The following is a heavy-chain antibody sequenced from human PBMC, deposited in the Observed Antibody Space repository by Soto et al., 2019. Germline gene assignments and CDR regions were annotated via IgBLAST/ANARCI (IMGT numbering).Heavy chain of an antibody. D-gene: IGHD3-22*01. CDR1: GFTFSSYG. J-gene: IGHJ4*02. V-gene: IGHV3-33*01. Sequence: GGSLRLSCAASGFTFSSYGMHWVRQAPGKGLEWVAVIWYDGSNKYYADSVKGRFTISRDNSKNTLYLQMNSLRAEDTAVYYCARDSGNYYDSSGFVDYWGQGTLVTAPQ. CDR2: IWYDGSNK. CDR3: ARDSGNYYDSSGFVDY.